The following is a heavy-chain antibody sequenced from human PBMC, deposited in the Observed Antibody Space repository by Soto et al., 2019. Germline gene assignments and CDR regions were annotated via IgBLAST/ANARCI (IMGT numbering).Heavy chain of an antibody. CDR1: GDSFNSNW. CDR2: IYPIDSDT. V-gene: IGHV5-51*01. CDR3: ARRSAVTTFYFYGMDV. D-gene: IGHD4-17*01. Sequence: GEALKISCEVSGDSFNSNWIAWVRQRPGRGLEWMGIIYPIDSDTRYSPSFQGQVTISVDRSVNSAFLQWRSLKASDTATYYCARRSAVTTFYFYGMDVWGRGTTVTVSS. J-gene: IGHJ6*02.